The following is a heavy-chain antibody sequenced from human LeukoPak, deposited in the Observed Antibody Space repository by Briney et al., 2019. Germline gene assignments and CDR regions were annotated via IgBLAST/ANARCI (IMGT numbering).Heavy chain of an antibody. D-gene: IGHD5-24*01. CDR2: ISSSSSYI. J-gene: IGHJ4*02. CDR1: GFPFNSYS. CDR3: ARDRGDGYNSLDY. Sequence: GGPLTLLCAASGFPFNSYSMNWLRQAPGKGLEWVSSISSSSSYIYYADSVKGRFTITRDDAKNSLYLQMNSLRAEDTAVYYCARDRGDGYNSLDYWGQGTLVTVSS. V-gene: IGHV3-21*01.